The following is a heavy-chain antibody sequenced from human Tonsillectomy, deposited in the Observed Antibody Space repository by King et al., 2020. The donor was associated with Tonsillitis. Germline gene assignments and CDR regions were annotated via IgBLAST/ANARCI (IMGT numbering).Heavy chain of an antibody. CDR1: EFSFNTYW. CDR3: AQALRAPQYFQQ. J-gene: IGHJ1*01. D-gene: IGHD6-6*01. V-gene: IGHV3-7*01. CDR2: INTDGTEK. Sequence: DVQLVESGGALVQPGGSLRLSCAASEFSFNTYWMSWVRQAPGKGLEWVANINTDGTEKNYVNSVRGRFTISRDNAKNSLYLEMSSLRDDDTATYYCAQALRAPQYFQQWGQGTLVTVSS.